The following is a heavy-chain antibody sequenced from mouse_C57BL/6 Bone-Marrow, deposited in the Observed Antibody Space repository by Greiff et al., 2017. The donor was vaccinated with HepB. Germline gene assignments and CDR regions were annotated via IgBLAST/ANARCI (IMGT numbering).Heavy chain of an antibody. CDR1: GYTFTSYG. D-gene: IGHD1-1*01. CDR3: ASSYYYGSSPWAMDY. V-gene: IGHV1-81*01. Sequence: QVQLKESGAELARPGASVKLSCKASGYTFTSYGISWVKQRTGQGLEWIGEIYPRSGNTYYNEKFKGKATLTADKSSSTAYMELRSLTSEDSAVYFCASSYYYGSSPWAMDYWGQGTSVTVSS. CDR2: IYPRSGNT. J-gene: IGHJ4*01.